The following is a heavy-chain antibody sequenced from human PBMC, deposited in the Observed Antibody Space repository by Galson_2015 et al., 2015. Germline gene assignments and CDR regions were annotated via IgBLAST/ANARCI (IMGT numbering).Heavy chain of an antibody. CDR2: ISGRGRDT. CDR3: AKGPGTWGFPLYH. J-gene: IGHJ5*02. CDR1: EITFSRDA. D-gene: IGHD7-27*01. V-gene: IGHV3-23*01. Sequence: SLRLSCAVSEITFSRDAMTWVRQVPEKGLEWVSAISGRGRDTYYADSVKGRFTISRDNSKNTLYLQMTSLRGEDTAVYCCAKGPGTWGFPLYHWGQGTLVTVSS.